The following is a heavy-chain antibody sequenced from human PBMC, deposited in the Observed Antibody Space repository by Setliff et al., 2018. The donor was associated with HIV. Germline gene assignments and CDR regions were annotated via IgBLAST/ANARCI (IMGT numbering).Heavy chain of an antibody. CDR2: IIPFFGSA. CDR3: ARRHFYDSSGQVWAFDI. CDR1: GCTFSTSA. D-gene: IGHD3-22*01. Sequence: SVKVSCKASGCTFSTSAISWMRQAPGQGLEWMGGIIPFFGSANYAQKFQGRLTITADASSSTAYMYLSSLTSEDTAVYYCARRHFYDSSGQVWAFDIWGQGTMVTVSS. J-gene: IGHJ3*02. V-gene: IGHV1-69*13.